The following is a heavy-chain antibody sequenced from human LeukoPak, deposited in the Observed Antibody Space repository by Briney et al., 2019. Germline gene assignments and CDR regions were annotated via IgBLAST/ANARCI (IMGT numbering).Heavy chain of an antibody. CDR2: IYPGEFDI. CDR1: GYSFNDYW. CDR3: ARRYCSGGSCYFGDFDY. V-gene: IGHV5-51*01. J-gene: IGHJ4*02. Sequence: GESLKISCKGSGYSFNDYWIGWVRQMPGKGLEWMGLIYPGEFDIRYSPSFQGQVTISADKSISTAYLQWSSLKASDTAMYYCARRYCSGGSCYFGDFDYWGQGTLVTVSS. D-gene: IGHD2-15*01.